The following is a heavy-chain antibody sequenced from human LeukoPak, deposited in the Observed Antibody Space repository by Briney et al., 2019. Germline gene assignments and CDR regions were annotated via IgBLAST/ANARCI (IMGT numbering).Heavy chain of an antibody. CDR1: GFTFSTYT. V-gene: IGHV3-23*01. CDR3: AIDPNWGTHS. CDR2: IGNNGGGI. J-gene: IGHJ4*02. D-gene: IGHD7-27*01. Sequence: PGGSLRLSCAASGFTFSTYTMYWVGHPPGKRLEWVSIIGNNGGGIHYADSVKGRFTISRDNFKNALYLQMNSLRVEDTAVYYCAIDPNWGTHSWGQGVLVTVSS.